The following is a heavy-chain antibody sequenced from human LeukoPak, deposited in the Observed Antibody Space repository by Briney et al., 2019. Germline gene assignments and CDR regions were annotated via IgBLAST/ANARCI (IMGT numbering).Heavy chain of an antibody. CDR3: AKDRLLNCRGDCYIFDY. CDR1: GFTLRSYV. V-gene: IGHV3-23*01. CDR2: ISGSGDST. Sequence: GGSLRLSCVASGFTLRSYVMNWVRQTPGKGLEWVSCISGSGDSTFYADSVKGRFSISRDNSKNTLYLQVNGLRTEDTAVYYCAKDRLLNCRGDCYIFDYWGQGTVVTVSS. J-gene: IGHJ4*02. D-gene: IGHD2-21*02.